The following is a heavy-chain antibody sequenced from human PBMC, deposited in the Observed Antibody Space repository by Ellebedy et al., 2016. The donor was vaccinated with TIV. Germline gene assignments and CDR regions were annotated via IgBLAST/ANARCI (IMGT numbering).Heavy chain of an antibody. CDR2: IKQDGSEK. Sequence: GRSLRLSCAASGFTFSSYWMSWVRQAAGKGLEWVANIKQDGSEKNYVDSVKGRFTISRDNAKNSLYLQMNSLRAEDTAVFYCARVTRRPGYYYGMDVWGQGTTVTVSS. CDR1: GFTFSSYW. D-gene: IGHD1-1*01. CDR3: ARVTRRPGYYYGMDV. J-gene: IGHJ6*02. V-gene: IGHV3-7*03.